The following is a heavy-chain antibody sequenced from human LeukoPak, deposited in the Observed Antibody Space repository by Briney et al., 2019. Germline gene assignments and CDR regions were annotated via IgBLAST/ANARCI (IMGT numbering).Heavy chain of an antibody. CDR3: ARNYYDSSGYYYLLDY. CDR1: DGSISSYY. J-gene: IGHJ4*02. CDR2: IYYSGST. D-gene: IGHD3-22*01. Sequence: SETLSLTCTVSDGSISSYYWSWIRQPPGKGLEWIGYIYYSGSTNYNPSLKSRVTISVDTSKNQFSLKLSSVTAADTAVYYCARNYYDSSGYYYLLDYWGQGTLVTVSS. V-gene: IGHV4-59*08.